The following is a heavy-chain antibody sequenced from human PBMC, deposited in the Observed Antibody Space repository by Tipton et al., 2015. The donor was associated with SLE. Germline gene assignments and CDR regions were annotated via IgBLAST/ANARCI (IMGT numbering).Heavy chain of an antibody. CDR3: AGGTTYYVDY. CDR2: IESDGSGT. D-gene: IGHD3-16*01. CDR1: GFTFSTYW. J-gene: IGHJ4*02. V-gene: IGHV3-74*01. Sequence: GSLRLSCAASGFTFSTYWMHWVRQAPGKGLVWVSRIESDGSGTVYADSVQGRFTISRDNSKNTLYLQMNSLRAEDTAVYYCAGGTTYYVDYWGQGTLATVSS.